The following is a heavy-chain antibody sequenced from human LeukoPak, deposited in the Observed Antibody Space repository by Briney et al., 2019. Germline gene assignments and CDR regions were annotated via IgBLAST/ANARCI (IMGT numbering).Heavy chain of an antibody. Sequence: GGSLRLSCAVSGFTFSSYTMNWVRQAPGKGLEWVASISSSEGDVYYADSVRGRFTISRDNARSSLHLLMDSLRAEDTAVYYCAKEGLYTSRWFYFESWGQGTLVTVSA. CDR3: AKEGLYTSRWFYFES. J-gene: IGHJ4*02. CDR2: ISSSEGDV. CDR1: GFTFSSYT. D-gene: IGHD6-13*01. V-gene: IGHV3-21*01.